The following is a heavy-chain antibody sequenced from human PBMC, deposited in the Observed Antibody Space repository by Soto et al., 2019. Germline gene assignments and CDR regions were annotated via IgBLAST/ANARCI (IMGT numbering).Heavy chain of an antibody. CDR3: ASGTSFFDH. J-gene: IGHJ4*02. D-gene: IGHD1-7*01. V-gene: IGHV3-21*01. CDR1: GFTLTSYV. Sequence: GGSLRLSCADSGFTLTSYVMNWVRQAPGKGLEWVSSISASGSYIYYADSVKGRFTISRDNAKNSLYLQMNSLRDEDTAVYYCASGTSFFDHWGQGTLVTVSS. CDR2: ISASGSYI.